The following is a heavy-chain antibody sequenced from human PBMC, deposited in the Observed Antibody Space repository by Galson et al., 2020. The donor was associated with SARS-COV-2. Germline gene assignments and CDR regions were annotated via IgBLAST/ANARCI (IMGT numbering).Heavy chain of an antibody. Sequence: ETSETLSLTCTVSGGSISSGGYYWSWIRQHPGKGLEWIGYIYYSGSTYYNPSLKSRVTISVDTSKNQFSLKLSSVTAADTAVYYCAGGNTIFGVVAGAFDPWGQGTLVTVSS. CDR3: AGGNTIFGVVAGAFDP. CDR1: GGSISSGGYY. J-gene: IGHJ5*02. CDR2: IYYSGST. V-gene: IGHV4-31*03. D-gene: IGHD3-3*01.